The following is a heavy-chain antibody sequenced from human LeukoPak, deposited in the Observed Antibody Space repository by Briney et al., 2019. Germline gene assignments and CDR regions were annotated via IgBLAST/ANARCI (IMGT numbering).Heavy chain of an antibody. V-gene: IGHV3-23*01. Sequence: GGSLRLSCAASGFTFSSYAMSWVRQAPGKGLEWVSAISGSGGSTYYADSVKGRFTISRDNSKNTLYLQMNSLGAEDTAVYYCAKQTYSSSGSGYFDYWGQGTLVTVSS. CDR3: AKQTYSSSGSGYFDY. CDR1: GFTFSSYA. D-gene: IGHD6-13*01. CDR2: ISGSGGST. J-gene: IGHJ4*02.